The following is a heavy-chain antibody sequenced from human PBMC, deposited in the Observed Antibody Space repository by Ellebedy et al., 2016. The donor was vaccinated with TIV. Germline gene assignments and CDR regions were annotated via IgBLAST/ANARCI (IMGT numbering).Heavy chain of an antibody. D-gene: IGHD7-27*01. CDR3: TKRAENWGFFYY. CDR2: MAEYDGRT. V-gene: IGHV3-23*01. Sequence: GESLKISCAASGFIFSNYVMAWVRQVPGKGLEWVSAMAEYDGRTFYADSVRGRFTISRDNSGTTLFLHMKSLRAEDTAIYYCTKRAENWGFFYYWGQGARVTVSS. CDR1: GFIFSNYV. J-gene: IGHJ4*02.